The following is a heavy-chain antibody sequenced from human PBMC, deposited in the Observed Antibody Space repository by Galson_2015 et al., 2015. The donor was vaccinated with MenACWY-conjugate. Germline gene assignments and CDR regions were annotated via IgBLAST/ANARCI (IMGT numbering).Heavy chain of an antibody. CDR2: IYYSGST. V-gene: IGHV4-59*01. CDR1: GGSISHYY. J-gene: IGHJ4*02. CDR3: ARDGGYSSGWDY. D-gene: IGHD6-19*01. Sequence: TCTVSGGSISHYYWSWIRQPPGKGLEWIGYIYYSGSTSYNPSLKSRVTISVDTSKNHFSLRLSSVTAADTAVYYCARDGGYSSGWDYWGQGTLVTVSS.